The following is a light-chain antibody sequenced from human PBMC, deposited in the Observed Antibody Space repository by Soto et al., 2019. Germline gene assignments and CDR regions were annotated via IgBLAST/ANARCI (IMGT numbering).Light chain of an antibody. CDR3: QHYNNWPPWT. J-gene: IGKJ1*01. V-gene: IGKV3-15*01. Sequence: EIVMTQSPATLSVSPGERATISCRASQSVSSNLAWYQQKHGQAPRLLIYGASTRATGIPARFSGSGSGTEFTLSISSLQSEDFAVYYCQHYNNWPPWTFGQGTKVDIK. CDR2: GAS. CDR1: QSVSSN.